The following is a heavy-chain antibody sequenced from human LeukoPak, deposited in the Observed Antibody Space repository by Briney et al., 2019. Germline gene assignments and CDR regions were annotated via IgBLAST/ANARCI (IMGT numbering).Heavy chain of an antibody. V-gene: IGHV1-18*01. J-gene: IGHJ6*03. Sequence: ASVTVSCKASGYTFTTYGIGWVRQAPGQGLEWMGRIIPVFSKINYAQDFQDRVTMTADKSTGTAYLEVTSLRSADTAVYYCTRDRFMVRVIHYYYMEVWGTGTTVIVSS. CDR1: GYTFTTYG. D-gene: IGHD4/OR15-4a*01. CDR2: IIPVFSKI. CDR3: TRDRFMVRVIHYYYMEV.